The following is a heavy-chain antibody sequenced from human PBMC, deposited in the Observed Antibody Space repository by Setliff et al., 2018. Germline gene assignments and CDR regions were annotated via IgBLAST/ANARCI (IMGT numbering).Heavy chain of an antibody. CDR3: ARDRNDNYESSGYYYAGGYMDV. Sequence: ASVKVSCKASGYTFTSYYMHWVRQAPGQGLEWMGLINPTGGSTSYAQKFQGRVTMTRDTSTSTVSMELSSLRSEDTAVYYCARDRNDNYESSGYYYAGGYMDVWGKGTTVTVSS. CDR1: GYTFTSYY. D-gene: IGHD3-22*01. V-gene: IGHV1-46*01. CDR2: INPTGGST. J-gene: IGHJ6*03.